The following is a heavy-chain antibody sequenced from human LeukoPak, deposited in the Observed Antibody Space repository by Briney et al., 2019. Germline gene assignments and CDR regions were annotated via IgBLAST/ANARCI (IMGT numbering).Heavy chain of an antibody. D-gene: IGHD3-10*01. CDR2: IYSGTT. CDR3: ARHYYGSGIRGLAFDS. CDR1: GCSISSSSYY. V-gene: IGHV4-39*01. Sequence: SETLSLTCTVSGCSISSSSYYWGWIRQPPGKGLEWIGSIYSGTTYYNPSLKSRVTISVDTSKSQFSLKLNSMTAADTAVYYCARHYYGSGIRGLAFDSWGQGILVTVSS. J-gene: IGHJ4*02.